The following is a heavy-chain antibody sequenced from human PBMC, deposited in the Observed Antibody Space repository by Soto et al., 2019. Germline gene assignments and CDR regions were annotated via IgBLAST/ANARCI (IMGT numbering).Heavy chain of an antibody. CDR3: ARDRGSKLELDY. V-gene: IGHV4-31*03. Sequence: PSETLSLICTVSGGSISSGGYYWSWIRQHPGKGLEWIGYIYYSGSTYYNPSLKSRVTISVDTSKNQFSLKLSSVTAADTAVYYCARDRGSKLELDYWCQGTLVPVSS. CDR1: GGSISSGGYY. J-gene: IGHJ4*02. CDR2: IYYSGST. D-gene: IGHD1-1*01.